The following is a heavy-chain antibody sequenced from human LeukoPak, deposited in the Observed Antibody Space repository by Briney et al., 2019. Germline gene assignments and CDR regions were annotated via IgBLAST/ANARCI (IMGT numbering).Heavy chain of an antibody. V-gene: IGHV3-33*01. CDR1: GFIFSSYG. J-gene: IGHJ5*02. CDR2: IWYDGSNK. D-gene: IGHD2-2*02. CDR3: ALSPYCSSTSCYKEPGWFDP. Sequence: GGSLRLSCAASGFIFSSYGMHWVRQAPGKGLEWVAVIWYDGSNKYYADSVKGRFTISRDNSKNTLYLQMNSLRAEDTAVYYCALSPYCSSTSCYKEPGWFDPWGQGTLVTVSS.